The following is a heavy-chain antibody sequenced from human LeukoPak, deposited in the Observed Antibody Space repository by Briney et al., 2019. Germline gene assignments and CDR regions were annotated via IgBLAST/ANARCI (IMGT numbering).Heavy chain of an antibody. D-gene: IGHD1-26*01. V-gene: IGHV3-23*01. J-gene: IGHJ4*02. Sequence: GGSLRLSCAASGFSFSNYAMSWVRQAPGKGLEWVSGISASGGNPYYADSVKGRFTISRDNSKNTLYLQMNSLRAEDTAVYYCARDNHSEVGLDYWGQGTLVTVSS. CDR3: ARDNHSEVGLDY. CDR1: GFSFSNYA. CDR2: ISASGGNP.